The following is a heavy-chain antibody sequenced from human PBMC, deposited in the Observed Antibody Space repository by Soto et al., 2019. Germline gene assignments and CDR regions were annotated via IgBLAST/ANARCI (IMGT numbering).Heavy chain of an antibody. Sequence: PGGSLRLSCAASGCTFSNYWMHWVRQTPGKGLVWVSRINPDGSRTSYADSVRGRFTISRDNAKNTLYLQMNSLGADDTAVYYCARVAVTTYYFDTWGHGTLVTVSS. CDR1: GCTFSNYW. V-gene: IGHV3-74*01. CDR2: INPDGSRT. J-gene: IGHJ4*01. D-gene: IGHD4-17*01. CDR3: ARVAVTTYYFDT.